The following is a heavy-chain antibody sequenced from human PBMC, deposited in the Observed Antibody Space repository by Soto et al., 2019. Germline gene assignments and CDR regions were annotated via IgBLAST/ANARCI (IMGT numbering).Heavy chain of an antibody. CDR2: INHSGST. V-gene: IGHV4-34*01. D-gene: IGHD2-2*01. Sequence: SETLSLTCAVYGGSFSGYYWSWIRQPPGKGLEWIGEINHSGSTNYNPSLKSRVTISVDTSKNQFSLKLSSVTAADTAVYYCARGRMRHIVVVPAAKNWFDPWGQGTLVTVSS. J-gene: IGHJ5*02. CDR3: ARGRMRHIVVVPAAKNWFDP. CDR1: GGSFSGYY.